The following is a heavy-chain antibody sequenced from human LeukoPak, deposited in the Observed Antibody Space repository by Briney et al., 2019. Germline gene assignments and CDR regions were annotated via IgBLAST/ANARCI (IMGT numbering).Heavy chain of an antibody. Sequence: ASVKVSCKASGYTFIDYAVHWVRQAPGQRFEWMGWIDAGNGDTRYSQKFQGRVTITRDTSASTSYMELSSLRSEDTAVYYCASQFSTYYELNYWGQGTLVTVSS. D-gene: IGHD1-26*01. CDR2: IDAGNGDT. CDR1: GYTFIDYA. V-gene: IGHV1-3*01. CDR3: ASQFSTYYELNY. J-gene: IGHJ4*02.